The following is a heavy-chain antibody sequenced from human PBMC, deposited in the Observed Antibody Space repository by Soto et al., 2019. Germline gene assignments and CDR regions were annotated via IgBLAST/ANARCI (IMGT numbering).Heavy chain of an antibody. Sequence: SVKVSCKASVGTFSSYAISCVRQAPGQGLEWMGGIIPIFGTANYAQKFQGRVTITADESTSTAYMELSSLRSEDTAVYYCAGIQLRSTRNGMDVWGQGSTVTVSS. CDR2: IIPIFGTA. V-gene: IGHV1-69*13. CDR1: VGTFSSYA. CDR3: AGIQLRSTRNGMDV. J-gene: IGHJ6*02. D-gene: IGHD3-16*01.